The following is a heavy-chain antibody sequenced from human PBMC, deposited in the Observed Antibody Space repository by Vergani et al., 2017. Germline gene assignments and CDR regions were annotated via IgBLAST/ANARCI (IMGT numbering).Heavy chain of an antibody. V-gene: IGHV3-33*01. CDR1: GFTFSSHG. Sequence: QVQLVESEGGVVQPGRSLTLSCVASGFTFSSHGMHWVRQAPGKGLEWVAVIWYDGSNKYYGDYVKGRFTIPRDNSKNTLYLKMNSRRVEDTAVYYCARGGNEKRLDSWGQGTLVTVSS. D-gene: IGHD1-1*01. CDR3: ARGGNEKRLDS. J-gene: IGHJ5*01. CDR2: IWYDGSNK.